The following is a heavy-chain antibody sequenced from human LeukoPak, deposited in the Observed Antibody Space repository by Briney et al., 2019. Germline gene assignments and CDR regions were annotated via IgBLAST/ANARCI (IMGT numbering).Heavy chain of an antibody. CDR2: IYTSGST. CDR1: GGCISSYY. V-gene: IGHV4-4*07. Sequence: SETLSLTCTVSGGCISSYYWSWIRQPAGKGLEWIGRIYTSGSTNYNPSLKSRVTMSVDTSKNQFSLKLSFVTAADTAVYYCARVWPRGYYMDVWGKGTTVTVSS. J-gene: IGHJ6*03. D-gene: IGHD3-10*01. CDR3: ARVWPRGYYMDV.